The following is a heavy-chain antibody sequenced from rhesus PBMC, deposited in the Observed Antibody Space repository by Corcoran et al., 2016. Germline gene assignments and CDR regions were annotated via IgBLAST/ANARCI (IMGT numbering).Heavy chain of an antibody. Sequence: QVQLQESGPGLVKPSETLSLTCAVSGGSISSSNWWSWIRQPPGKGLEWFGYISGRRESTYYHPTRKSRITISTDTSKNQFSLKLSSVTAADTAVYYGARGGRNTVTLLYWGQGVLVTVSS. D-gene: IGHD4-23*01. CDR2: ISGRREST. CDR1: GGSISSSNW. J-gene: IGHJ4*01. CDR3: ARGGRNTVTLLY. V-gene: IGHV4-65*01.